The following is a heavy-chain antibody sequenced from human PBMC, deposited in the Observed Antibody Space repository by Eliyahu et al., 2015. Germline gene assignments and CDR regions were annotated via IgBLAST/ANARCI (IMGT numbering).Heavy chain of an antibody. CDR2: IYYDGNT. CDR1: GGSXXXSXYY. V-gene: IGHV4-39*07. Sequence: QLQLQEVGPGLVKPSEXLSLTCTVXGGSXXXSXYYXGWIRQPPGNGLXGIGSIYYDGNTYYNPSLXSRVTMSVDTFKNHFSLKLSSVTAADTAVYYCARVGFLEWYFDYWGQGSLVTVSS. J-gene: IGHJ4*02. D-gene: IGHD3-3*01. CDR3: ARVGFLEWYFDY.